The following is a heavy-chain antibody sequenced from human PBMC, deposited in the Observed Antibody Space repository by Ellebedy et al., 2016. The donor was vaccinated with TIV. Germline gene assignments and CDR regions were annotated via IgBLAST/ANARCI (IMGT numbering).Heavy chain of an antibody. CDR1: GGSFSGYY. Sequence: MPSETLSLTCAVYGGSFSGYYWSWIRQPPGKGLEWIGEINHSGSTNYNPSLKSRVTISVDTSKNQFSLKLSSVTAADTAVYYCARELLDSFDIWGQGTMVTVSS. D-gene: IGHD1-26*01. CDR3: ARELLDSFDI. V-gene: IGHV4-34*01. CDR2: INHSGST. J-gene: IGHJ3*02.